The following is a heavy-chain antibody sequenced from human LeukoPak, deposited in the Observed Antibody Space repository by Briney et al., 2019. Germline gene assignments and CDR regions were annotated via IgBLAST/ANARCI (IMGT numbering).Heavy chain of an antibody. J-gene: IGHJ6*02. CDR3: ARALGSYYYYGMDV. CDR1: GFTIDSNY. CDR2: VYGGGST. D-gene: IGHD7-27*01. Sequence: GGSLRLSCAASGFTIDSNYMYWVRQAPGKGLEWVSVVYGGGSTYYADSVKGRFTISRDNSKSTLYLQMDSLRAEDTAVYYCARALGSYYYYGMDVWGQGTTVTVSS. V-gene: IGHV3-66*01.